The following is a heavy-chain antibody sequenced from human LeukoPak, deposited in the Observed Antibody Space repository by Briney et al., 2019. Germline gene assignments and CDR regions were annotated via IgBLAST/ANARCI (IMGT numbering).Heavy chain of an antibody. V-gene: IGHV3-30*02. Sequence: GGSLRLSCAAFGFSFNNYGIHWVRQAPGKGLEWVTFMQYDESDKFYADSVKGRFTISRDNAKNSLYLQMNSLRAEDTAVYYCARVLWNYDILTGCFDYWGQGTLVTVSS. CDR2: MQYDESDK. CDR1: GFSFNNYG. J-gene: IGHJ4*02. CDR3: ARVLWNYDILTGCFDY. D-gene: IGHD3-9*01.